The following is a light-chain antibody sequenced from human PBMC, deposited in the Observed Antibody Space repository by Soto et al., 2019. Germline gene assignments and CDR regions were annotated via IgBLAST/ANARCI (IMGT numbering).Light chain of an antibody. CDR1: SSDVGEENY. V-gene: IGLV2-8*01. CDR3: AVWDDNLSGVV. CDR2: EVS. Sequence: QSALTQPPSASGSPGQSVTITCSGTSSDVGEENYVSWYQQHPGKVPKLILYEVSKRPSGVPDRFSGSRSGNTASLAVSGLRSEDEADYYCAVWDDNLSGVVFGGGTKLTVL. J-gene: IGLJ2*01.